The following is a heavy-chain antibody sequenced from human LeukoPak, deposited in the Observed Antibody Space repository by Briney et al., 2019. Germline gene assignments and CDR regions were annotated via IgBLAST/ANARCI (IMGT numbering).Heavy chain of an antibody. CDR1: GGSLSGYY. V-gene: IGHV4-34*01. CDR3: ANYWGTGFEY. J-gene: IGHJ4*02. CDR2: INHSGST. Sequence: SETLSLTCAVYGGSLSGYYWSWIRQPPGKGLEWIGEINHSGSTNYNPSLKSRVTISVDTSKNQFSLKLSSVTAADTAVYYCANYWGTGFEYWGQGTLVTVSS. D-gene: IGHD7-27*01.